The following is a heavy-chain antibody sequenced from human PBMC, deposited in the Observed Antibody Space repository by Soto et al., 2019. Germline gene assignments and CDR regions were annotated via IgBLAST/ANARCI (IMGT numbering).Heavy chain of an antibody. Sequence: EVQVLESGGGLVQPGGSLRLSCAATGFTFSDFAMSWVRQAPGKGLEWVSRIYGGGNGPHYADSVKGRVTISRDNSKNTWYLQMNSLRAEDTAVYYCAKMGGMDPWAYSFDYWGQGTLVTVSS. D-gene: IGHD3-16*01. CDR3: AKMGGMDPWAYSFDY. V-gene: IGHV3-23*01. J-gene: IGHJ4*02. CDR1: GFTFSDFA. CDR2: IYGGGNGP.